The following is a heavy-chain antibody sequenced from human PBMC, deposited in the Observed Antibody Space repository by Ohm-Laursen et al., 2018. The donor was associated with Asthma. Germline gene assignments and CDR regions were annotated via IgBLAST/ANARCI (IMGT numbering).Heavy chain of an antibody. V-gene: IGHV1-2*06. CDR1: GYGFTGYY. Sequence: ASVKVSCKASGYGFTGYYLHWVRLAPGQGLEWMGRINPHTGDTDYAQKFQGRVTMTRDTSISTAYMELTRLTSDDTAVYYCATTYSSAWHNLVSWGQGTLLTVSS. CDR2: INPHTGDT. J-gene: IGHJ5*01. D-gene: IGHD6-25*01. CDR3: ATTYSSAWHNLVS.